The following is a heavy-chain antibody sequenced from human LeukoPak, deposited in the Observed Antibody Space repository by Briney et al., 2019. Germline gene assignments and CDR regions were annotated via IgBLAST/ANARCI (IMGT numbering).Heavy chain of an antibody. CDR2: INRSGST. CDR1: GGSFSGYY. CDR3: ARGTDVAVAGTLFDY. D-gene: IGHD6-19*01. Sequence: SETLSLTCAVYGGSFSGYYWSWIRQPPGKGLEWIGEINRSGSTNYNPSLKSRVTISVDTSKNQFSLKLSSVTAADTAVYYCARGTDVAVAGTLFDYWGQGTLVTVSS. V-gene: IGHV4-34*01. J-gene: IGHJ4*02.